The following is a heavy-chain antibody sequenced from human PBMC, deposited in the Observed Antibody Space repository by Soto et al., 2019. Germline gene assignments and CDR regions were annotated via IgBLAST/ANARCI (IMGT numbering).Heavy chain of an antibody. D-gene: IGHD1-1*01. V-gene: IGHV4-30-4*01. CDR3: ARDRANSPDYFDF. CDR1: AGSISSDDYY. J-gene: IGHJ4*02. CDR2: IYYTGRT. Sequence: SETLSLTCTVSAGSISSDDYYWSWIRQPPGKGLEWIGYIYYTGRTNYNPSLESRLTISIDRPKNQFSLTLSSVSAADTALYYCARDRANSPDYFDFWGQGTRVTVSS.